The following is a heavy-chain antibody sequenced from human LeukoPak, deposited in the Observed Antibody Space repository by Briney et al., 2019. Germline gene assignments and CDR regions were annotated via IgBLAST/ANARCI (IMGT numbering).Heavy chain of an antibody. D-gene: IGHD5-18*01. CDR2: INPSGGST. J-gene: IGHJ6*02. Sequence: ASVKVSCKASGYTFTSYYMHWVRQAPGQGLEWMGIINPSGGSTSYAQKFQGRVAMTRDTSTSTVYMELSSLRSEDTAVYYCASLRGYSYGYAPGYYYGMDVWGQGTTVTVSS. V-gene: IGHV1-46*01. CDR3: ASLRGYSYGYAPGYYYGMDV. CDR1: GYTFTSYY.